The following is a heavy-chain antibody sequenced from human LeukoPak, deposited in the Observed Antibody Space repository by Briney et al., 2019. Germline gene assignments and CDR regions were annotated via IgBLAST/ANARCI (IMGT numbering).Heavy chain of an antibody. CDR1: GGSISSSSYY. D-gene: IGHD2-2*03. V-gene: IGHV4-39*07. J-gene: IGHJ4*02. CDR3: AKDSHWILFDD. Sequence: SETLSLTCTVSGGSISSSSYYWGWIRQPPGKGLEWIGSIYYSGSTYYNPSLKSRVTMSVDTSKNQFSLKLSSVTAVDTAVYYCAKDSHWILFDDWGQGTLVTVSS. CDR2: IYYSGST.